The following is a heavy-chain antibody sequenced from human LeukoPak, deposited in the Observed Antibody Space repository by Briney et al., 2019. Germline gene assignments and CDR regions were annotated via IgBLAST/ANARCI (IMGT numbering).Heavy chain of an antibody. Sequence: PGGSLRLSCAASGFSFRGYDIRSVRQATGKGLEWVSAIGTAGDTYYPGSVKGRFTISRENAKNSLYLQMNSLRAGDTAVYYCARGQYSRYYYGSSGYLGDAFYFWGQGTMVTVSS. J-gene: IGHJ3*01. CDR3: ARGQYSRYYYGSSGYLGDAFYF. CDR1: GFSFRGYD. V-gene: IGHV3-13*01. D-gene: IGHD3-22*01. CDR2: IGTAGDT.